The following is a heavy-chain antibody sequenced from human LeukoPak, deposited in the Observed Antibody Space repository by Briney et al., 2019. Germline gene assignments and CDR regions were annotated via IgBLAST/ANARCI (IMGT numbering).Heavy chain of an antibody. J-gene: IGHJ4*02. CDR1: GFTLSSYS. CDR2: ISSSSSYR. Sequence: GGSLRLSCAASGFTLSSYSMNWVRQAPGKGLEWVSSISSSSSYRYYADSVKGRFTISRDNAKNSLYLQMNSLRTEDTALYYCAKDANYYDSSAFDYWGQGTLVTVSS. CDR3: AKDANYYDSSAFDY. V-gene: IGHV3-21*04. D-gene: IGHD3-22*01.